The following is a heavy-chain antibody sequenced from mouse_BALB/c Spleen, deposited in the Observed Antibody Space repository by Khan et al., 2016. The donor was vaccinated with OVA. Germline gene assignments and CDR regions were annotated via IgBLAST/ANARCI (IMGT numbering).Heavy chain of an antibody. CDR3: TRLGTTRGWFAY. CDR1: GYTFTTYW. J-gene: IGHJ3*01. Sequence: QVQLQQSGAELAKPGASVKMSCKASGYTFTTYWMHWVKQRPGQGLEWIGYINPSTGYTEYNQKFKDKATLTADKSFSTAYMQLSSLTSEDSAVYYCTRLGTTRGWFAYWGQGTLVTVSA. V-gene: IGHV1-7*01. D-gene: IGHD2-14*01. CDR2: INPSTGYT.